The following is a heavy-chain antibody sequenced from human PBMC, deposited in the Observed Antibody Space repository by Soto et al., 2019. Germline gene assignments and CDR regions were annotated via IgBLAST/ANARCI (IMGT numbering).Heavy chain of an antibody. CDR1: GFTFSGYD. CDR3: ASLYWYRNDY. Sequence: QVQLVESGGGLVKPGESLRLSCAASGFTFSGYDMTWVRQAPGKGLEWVSYISYTGRDTFYGESVKGRFAISRDNAKNSVYLQMNSLRAEDTAVYFCASLYWYRNDYWGQGTPVTVSS. J-gene: IGHJ4*02. D-gene: IGHD6-13*01. CDR2: ISYTGRDT. V-gene: IGHV3-11*01.